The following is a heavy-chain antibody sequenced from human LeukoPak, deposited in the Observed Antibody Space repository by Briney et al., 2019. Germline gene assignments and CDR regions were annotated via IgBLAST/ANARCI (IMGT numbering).Heavy chain of an antibody. CDR1: GFTFSSYA. CDR3: ARDSSGYQNDAFDI. Sequence: GRSLRLSCAASGFTFSSYALHWVRQAPGKGLEWVAVISYDGSNKYYADSVKGRFTISRDNFKNTLYLQMNSLRAEDTAVYYCARDSSGYQNDAFDIWGQGTMVTVSS. V-gene: IGHV3-30-3*01. J-gene: IGHJ3*02. D-gene: IGHD3-22*01. CDR2: ISYDGSNK.